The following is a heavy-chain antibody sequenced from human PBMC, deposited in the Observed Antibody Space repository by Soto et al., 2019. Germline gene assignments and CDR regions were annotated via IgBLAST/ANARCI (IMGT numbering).Heavy chain of an antibody. V-gene: IGHV1-18*01. J-gene: IGHJ6*02. CDR2: IGAYNGHT. CDR3: AREDYYDSSGYLPVRYYFGMDV. CDR1: GYTFTNSG. Sequence: QVKLVQSGAEVKKPGASVKVSCKASGYTFTNSGISWVRQAPGQGLEWMGWIGAYNGHTKYAQKLQGRVTMTTDTSTSTAYMELRSLKSDDTAVYYCAREDYYDSSGYLPVRYYFGMDVWGQGTTVTVSS. D-gene: IGHD3-22*01.